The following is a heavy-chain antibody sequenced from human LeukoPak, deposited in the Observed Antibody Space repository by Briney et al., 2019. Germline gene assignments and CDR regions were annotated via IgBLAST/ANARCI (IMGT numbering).Heavy chain of an antibody. CDR1: GYTFTSYY. CDR3: AREPTSLNWYDP. J-gene: IGHJ5*02. D-gene: IGHD3-16*01. CDR2: INPSGGST. Sequence: ASVKVSCKASGYTFTSYYMHWVRQAPGQGLEWMGIINPSGGSTSYAQKFQGRVTMTRDTSTSTVYMELSSLRSEDTAVYYRAREPTSLNWYDPWGQGTLVTVSS. V-gene: IGHV1-46*01.